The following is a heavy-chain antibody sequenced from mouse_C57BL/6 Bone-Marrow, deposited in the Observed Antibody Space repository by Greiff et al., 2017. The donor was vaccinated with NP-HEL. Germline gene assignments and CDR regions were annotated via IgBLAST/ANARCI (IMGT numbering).Heavy chain of an antibody. Sequence: QVQLQQPGAELVKPGASVKLSCKASGYTFTSYWMHWVKQRPGQGLEWIGMIHPNSGSTNYNEKFKSKATLTVDKSSSTAYMQLSSLTSEDSAVYYCASTMPPTGCAYWGQGTLVTVSA. CDR2: IHPNSGST. CDR1: GYTFTSYW. CDR3: ASTMPPTGCAY. D-gene: IGHD2-1*01. J-gene: IGHJ3*01. V-gene: IGHV1-64*01.